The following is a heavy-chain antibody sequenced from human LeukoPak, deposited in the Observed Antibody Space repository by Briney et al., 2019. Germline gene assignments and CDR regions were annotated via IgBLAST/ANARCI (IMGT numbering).Heavy chain of an antibody. D-gene: IGHD1-26*01. Sequence: ASVKVSCKASGYTFTGYYMHWVRQAPGQGLEWMGWINPNNGGTNKAQKFQGRVTMTRDTSISTAYMELSRRRSDDAAVYYCARDFVGATNFWFDPWGQGTLVTVSS. CDR2: INPNNGGT. CDR3: ARDFVGATNFWFDP. CDR1: GYTFTGYY. V-gene: IGHV1-2*02. J-gene: IGHJ5*02.